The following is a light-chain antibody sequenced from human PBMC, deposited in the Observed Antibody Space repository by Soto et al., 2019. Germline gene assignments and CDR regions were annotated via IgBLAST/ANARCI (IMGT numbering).Light chain of an antibody. CDR2: RNS. V-gene: IGLV1-47*01. Sequence: QSVLTQPPSASWTPGQRVTISCSGSSSNIGSNYVYWYQQLPGTAPKLLIYRNSQRPSGVPDRFSGSKSGTSASLAISGLRSEDEADFYCAAWDDSLSGRVFGTGTKVTVL. CDR1: SSNIGSNY. CDR3: AAWDDSLSGRV. J-gene: IGLJ1*01.